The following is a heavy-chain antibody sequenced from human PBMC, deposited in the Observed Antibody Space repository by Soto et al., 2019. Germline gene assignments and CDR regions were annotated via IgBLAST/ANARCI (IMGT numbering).Heavy chain of an antibody. V-gene: IGHV4-39*01. Sequence: PSETLSLTFTVSGGSISSSSYYWGWIRQPPGKGLEWIGSIYYSGSTYYNPSLKSRVTISVDTSKNQFSLKLSSVTAADTAVYYCARHVKLWFGEFDYWGQGTLVTVSS. CDR1: GGSISSSSYY. J-gene: IGHJ4*02. CDR2: IYYSGST. CDR3: ARHVKLWFGEFDY. D-gene: IGHD3-10*01.